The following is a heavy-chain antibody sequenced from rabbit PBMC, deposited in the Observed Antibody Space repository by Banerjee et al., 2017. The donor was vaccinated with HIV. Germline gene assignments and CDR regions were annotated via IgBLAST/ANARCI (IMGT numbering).Heavy chain of an antibody. CDR2: IYAGSSGST. V-gene: IGHV1S45*01. CDR1: GFSFSSSYW. CDR3: ARHRNGVGGWPLEL. D-gene: IGHD1-1*01. J-gene: IGHJ6*01. Sequence: QEQLEESGGDLVKPGASLTLTCTASGFSFSSSYWICWVRQAPGRGLEWIACIYAGSSGSTYYASWAKGRFTISKTSSTTVTLQMTSLTAADTATYFCARHRNGVGGWPLELWGPGTLVTVS.